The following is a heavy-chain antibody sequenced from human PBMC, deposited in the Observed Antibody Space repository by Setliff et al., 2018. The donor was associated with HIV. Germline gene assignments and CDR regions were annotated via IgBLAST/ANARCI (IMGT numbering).Heavy chain of an antibody. J-gene: IGHJ5*02. CDR3: ARDTMFRGVPGWSDP. V-gene: IGHV4-61*09. D-gene: IGHD3-10*01. CDR1: GGSINSGSYY. CDR2: IYTSGST. Sequence: PSETLSLTCTVSGGSINSGSYYWSWIRQPAGKGLEWIGHIYTSGSTNYNPSLKSRVTISVDTSKNQFSLKLSSVTAADTAVYSCARDTMFRGVPGWSDPWGQGTLVTVSS.